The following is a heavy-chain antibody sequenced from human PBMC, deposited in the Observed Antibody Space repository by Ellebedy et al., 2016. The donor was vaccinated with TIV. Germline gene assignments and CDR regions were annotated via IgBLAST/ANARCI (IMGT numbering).Heavy chain of an antibody. CDR2: INAGNGNI. CDR1: GYTFTSYA. D-gene: IGHD3-9*01. Sequence: ASVKVSXXASGYTFTSYAMHWVRQAPGQRLEWMGWINAGNGNIKYSQKFQGRVTITRDTSASTAYMELSSLRSEDTAVYYCARGRLNYDILTGYYDPGWYFDLWGRGTLVTVSS. CDR3: ARGRLNYDILTGYYDPGWYFDL. J-gene: IGHJ2*01. V-gene: IGHV1-3*01.